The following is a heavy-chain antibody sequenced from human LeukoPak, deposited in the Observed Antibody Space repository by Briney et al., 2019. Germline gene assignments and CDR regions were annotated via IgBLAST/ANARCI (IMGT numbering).Heavy chain of an antibody. J-gene: IGHJ4*02. CDR2: ISYDGSNK. Sequence: PGGSLRLSCAASGFTFSSYGMHWVRQAPGKGLEWVAVISYDGSNKYYADSVKGRFTISRDNSKNTLYLQMNSLRAEDTAVYYCAKDVFSSGWYLVYWGQGTLVTVSS. V-gene: IGHV3-30*18. D-gene: IGHD6-19*01. CDR3: AKDVFSSGWYLVY. CDR1: GFTFSSYG.